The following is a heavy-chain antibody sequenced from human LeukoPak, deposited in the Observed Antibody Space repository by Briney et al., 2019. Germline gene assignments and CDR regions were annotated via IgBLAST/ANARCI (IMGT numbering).Heavy chain of an antibody. Sequence: GGSLRLSCAASGFTFSSYAMSWVRQAPGKGLVWVSAISGSGGSTYYADSVKGRFTISRDNSKNTLYLQMNSLRAEDTAVYYCAKDKYCSGGSCYLYWYFDLWGRGTLVTVSS. J-gene: IGHJ2*01. V-gene: IGHV3-23*01. CDR1: GFTFSSYA. D-gene: IGHD2-15*01. CDR2: ISGSGGST. CDR3: AKDKYCSGGSCYLYWYFDL.